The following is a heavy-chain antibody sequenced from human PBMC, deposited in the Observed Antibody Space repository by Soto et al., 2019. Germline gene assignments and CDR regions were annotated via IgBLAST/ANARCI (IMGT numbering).Heavy chain of an antibody. CDR3: VFDLEQWLVQGYSQH. D-gene: IGHD6-19*01. Sequence: LEWVSAISGSGGSTYYADSVKGRFTISRDNSKNTLYLQMNSLRAEDTAVYYCVFDLEQWLVQGYSQHWGQGTLVTVSS. V-gene: IGHV3-23*01. CDR2: ISGSGGST. J-gene: IGHJ1*01.